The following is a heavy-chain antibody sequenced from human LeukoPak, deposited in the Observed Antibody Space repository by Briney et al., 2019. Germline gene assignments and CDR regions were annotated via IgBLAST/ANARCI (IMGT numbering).Heavy chain of an antibody. CDR2: FDPEDGET. V-gene: IGHV1-24*01. D-gene: IGHD1-26*01. CDR3: ATDLRGVGATAFDY. Sequence: ASVKVSCKVSGYTLTELSMHWVRRAPGKGLEWMGGFDPEDGETIYAQKFQGRVTMTEDTSTDTAYMELSSLRSEDTAVYYCATDLRGVGATAFDYWGQGTLVTVSS. J-gene: IGHJ4*02. CDR1: GYTLTELS.